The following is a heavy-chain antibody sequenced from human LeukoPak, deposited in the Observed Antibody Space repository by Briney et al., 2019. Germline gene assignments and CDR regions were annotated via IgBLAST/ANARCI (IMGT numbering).Heavy chain of an antibody. CDR2: ISSSSSYI. Sequence: PGGSLRPSCAASGFTFSSYSMNWVRQAPGKGLEWVSSISSSSSYIYYADSVKGRFTISRDNAKNSLYLQMNSLRAEDTAVYYCARVPGGPDPFDPWGQGTLVTVSS. CDR3: ARVPGGPDPFDP. V-gene: IGHV3-21*01. CDR1: GFTFSSYS. J-gene: IGHJ5*02. D-gene: IGHD1-14*01.